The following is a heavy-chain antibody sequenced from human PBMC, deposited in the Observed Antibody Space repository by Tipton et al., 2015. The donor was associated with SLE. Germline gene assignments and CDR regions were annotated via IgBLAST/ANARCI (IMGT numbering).Heavy chain of an antibody. D-gene: IGHD6-13*01. CDR1: GFTFSSYH. V-gene: IGHV3-48*04. J-gene: IGHJ3*02. Sequence: GSLRLSCAASGFTFSSYHMNWVRQAPGKGLEWVSYISTSSTTIFNADSVKGRFTISRDNARNSLYLQMNSLRAEDTAVYYCAGQASWSDAFEIWGQGTMVTVSS. CDR2: ISTSSTTI. CDR3: AGQASWSDAFEI.